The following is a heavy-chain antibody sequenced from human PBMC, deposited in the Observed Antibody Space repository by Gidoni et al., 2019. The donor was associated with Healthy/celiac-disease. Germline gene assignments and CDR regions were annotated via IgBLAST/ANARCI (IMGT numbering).Heavy chain of an antibody. D-gene: IGHD3-22*01. CDR2: IRSKAYGGTT. Sequence: EVQLVESGGGLVQPGRSLRLSCTASGFTFGDYAMSWVRQAPGKGLEWVGFIRSKAYGGTTEYAASVKGRFTISRDDSKSIAYLQMNSLKTEDTAVYYCTREGATEYYYDSSGYYTDYWGQGTLVTVSS. V-gene: IGHV3-49*04. J-gene: IGHJ4*02. CDR1: GFTFGDYA. CDR3: TREGATEYYYDSSGYYTDY.